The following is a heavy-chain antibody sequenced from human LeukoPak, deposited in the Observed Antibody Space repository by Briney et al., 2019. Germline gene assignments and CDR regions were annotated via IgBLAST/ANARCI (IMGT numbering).Heavy chain of an antibody. CDR2: ISPYNGNT. CDR3: AREESSCMDV. D-gene: IGHD3-10*01. V-gene: IGHV1-18*01. J-gene: IGHJ6*02. Sequence: SVKVSYKASGYTFTSYGISWVRQAPGQGLDWMEWISPYNGNTNHAPKLQGRVTMTRDTSTSTVYMELSSLRSEDTAVYYCAREESSCMDVWGQGTAVTVSS. CDR1: GYTFTSYG.